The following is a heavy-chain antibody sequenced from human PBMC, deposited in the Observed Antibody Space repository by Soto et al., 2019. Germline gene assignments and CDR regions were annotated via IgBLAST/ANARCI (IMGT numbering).Heavy chain of an antibody. CDR1: GGSISSYY. D-gene: IGHD6-13*01. CDR2: IYYSGST. J-gene: IGHJ6*02. Sequence: SETLSLTCTVSGGSISSYYWSWIRQPPGKGLEWIGYIYYSGSTNYNPSLKSRVTISVDTSKNQFSLKLSSVTAADTAVYYCAREGPNHLAAAGSTYYYYYGMDVWGQGTTVTVSS. CDR3: AREGPNHLAAAGSTYYYYYGMDV. V-gene: IGHV4-59*01.